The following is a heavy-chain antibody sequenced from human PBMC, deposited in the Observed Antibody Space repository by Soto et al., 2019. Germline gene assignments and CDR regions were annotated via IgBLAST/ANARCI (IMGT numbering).Heavy chain of an antibody. J-gene: IGHJ4*02. D-gene: IGHD3-3*01. CDR2: INHSGTS. CDR3: ARVDDY. Sequence: QVQLQQWGAGLLKPSETLSLTCAVYGGSFSGHYWSWIRQPPGKGLEWIGEINHSGTSNYNPSLKSRATLSEATPKNQSSLKLPSVTAADPAVNYCARVDDYWGQGTWSPSPQ. V-gene: IGHV4-34*01. CDR1: GGSFSGHY.